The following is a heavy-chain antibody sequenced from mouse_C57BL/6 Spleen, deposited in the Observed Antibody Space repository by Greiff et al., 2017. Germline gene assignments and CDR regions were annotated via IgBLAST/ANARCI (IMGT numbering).Heavy chain of an antibody. J-gene: IGHJ2*01. CDR1: GYTFTSYW. CDR3: ARGEDFDY. CDR2: IDPSDSYT. V-gene: IGHV1-69*01. Sequence: VQLQQPGAELVMPGASVKLSCKASGYTFTSYWMHWVKQRPGQGLEWIGEIDPSDSYTNYNQKFKGKSTLTVDKSSSTAYMQLSSLTSEDSAVYYCARGEDFDYWGQGTTLTVSS.